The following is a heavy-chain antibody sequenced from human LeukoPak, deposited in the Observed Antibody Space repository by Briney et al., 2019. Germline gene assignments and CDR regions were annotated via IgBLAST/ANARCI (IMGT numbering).Heavy chain of an antibody. V-gene: IGHV3-30*02. CDR3: ARAPHSSGYQYYYYYYMDV. CDR2: IRYDGSNK. Sequence: PGGSLRLSCAASGFTFSSYGMHWVRQAPGKGLEWVAFIRYDGSNKYYADSVKGRFTISRDNSKNTLYLQMNSLRAEDTAVYYCARAPHSSGYQYYYYYYMDVWGKGTTVTVSS. CDR1: GFTFSSYG. J-gene: IGHJ6*03. D-gene: IGHD3-22*01.